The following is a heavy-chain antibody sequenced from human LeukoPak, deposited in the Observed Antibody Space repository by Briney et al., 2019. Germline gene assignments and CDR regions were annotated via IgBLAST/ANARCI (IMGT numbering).Heavy chain of an antibody. CDR1: GYTFTSYY. J-gene: IGHJ4*02. D-gene: IGHD6-6*01. CDR2: INPNTGGT. V-gene: IGHV1-2*02. CDR3: ASYPRYSSSPPFDY. Sequence: GASVKVSCKASGYTFTSYYMHWVRQAPGQGLEWMGWINPNTGGTNYAQKFQGRVTMTRDTTISAAFMELSRLTSDDTAVYYCASYPRYSSSPPFDYWGQGTLVTVSP.